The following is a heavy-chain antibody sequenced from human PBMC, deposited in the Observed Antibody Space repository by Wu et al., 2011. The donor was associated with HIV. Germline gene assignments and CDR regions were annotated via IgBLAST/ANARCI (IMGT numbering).Heavy chain of an antibody. J-gene: IGHJ4*02. CDR3: ARAPPPYSSSWYYFDY. CDR1: GYTLSSYG. D-gene: IGHD6-13*01. CDR2: ISPSGGST. V-gene: IGHV1-46*01. Sequence: LVQSGAGGEEAWASVKVSCKSSGYTLSSYGISWVRQAPGQGLEWMGIISPSGGSTNYAQKLQGRVTMSRDTSTSTVYMELSSLRSEDTAVYYCARAPPPYSSSWYYFDYWGQGTLVTVSS.